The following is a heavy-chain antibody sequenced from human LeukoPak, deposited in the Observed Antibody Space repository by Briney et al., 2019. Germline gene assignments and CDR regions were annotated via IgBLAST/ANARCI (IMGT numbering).Heavy chain of an antibody. CDR1: GISISTYY. Sequence: SETLSLTCAVSGISISTYYWSWIRQPAGKGLEWVGRIYTSGNTNYKPSLKSRLTISVDKSKNHLSLKLSSLTAADTAFYYCAGGPSGTAFDDWGHGTLVTVSS. V-gene: IGHV4-4*07. D-gene: IGHD1-1*01. J-gene: IGHJ4*01. CDR3: AGGPSGTAFDD. CDR2: IYTSGNT.